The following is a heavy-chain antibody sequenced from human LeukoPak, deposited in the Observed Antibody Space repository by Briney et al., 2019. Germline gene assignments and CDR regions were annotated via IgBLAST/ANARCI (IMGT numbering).Heavy chain of an antibody. J-gene: IGHJ3*02. Sequence: GASVKVSCKASGYTFIGYYMHWVRQAPGQGLEWMAWINPNSGGTNYAQKFQGRVTVTRDTSISTAYMDLSRLRSDDTAVYYCARGRGRVVFDASDIWGQGTMVSVSS. CDR1: GYTFIGYY. CDR3: ARGRGRVVFDASDI. CDR2: INPNSGGT. D-gene: IGHD1-26*01. V-gene: IGHV1-2*02.